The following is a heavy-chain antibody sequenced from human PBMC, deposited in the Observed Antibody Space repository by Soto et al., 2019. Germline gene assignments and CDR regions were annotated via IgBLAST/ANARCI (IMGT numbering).Heavy chain of an antibody. CDR2: ISQSGGT. CDR1: GAGSFSGYY. D-gene: IGHD3-16*02. J-gene: IGHJ4*02. CDR3: ARDPHYVWGSYRFDY. Sequence: SETLSLTCVVYGAGSFSGYYWHWIRQSPGKGLVWIVEISQSGGTNYNPSLKSRVSISLDTAKNQFSLRLTSVTVADTVFYYRARDPHYVWGSYRFDYWGQGALVTVSS. V-gene: IGHV4-34*01.